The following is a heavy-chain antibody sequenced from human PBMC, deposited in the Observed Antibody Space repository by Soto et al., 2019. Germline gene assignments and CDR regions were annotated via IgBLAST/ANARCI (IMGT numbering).Heavy chain of an antibody. D-gene: IGHD1-20*01. V-gene: IGHV4-4*02. CDR3: ARVKVGVTGTYYYYYYMDV. Sequence: PSETLSLTCAVSSGSISSSNWWSWVRQPPGKGLEWIGEIYHSGSTNYNPSLKSRVTISVDKSKNQFSLKLSSVTAADTAVYYCARVKVGVTGTYYYYYYMDVWGKGTTVTVS. J-gene: IGHJ6*03. CDR1: SGSISSSNW. CDR2: IYHSGST.